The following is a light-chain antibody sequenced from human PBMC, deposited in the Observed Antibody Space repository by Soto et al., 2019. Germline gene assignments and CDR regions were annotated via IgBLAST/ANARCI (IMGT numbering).Light chain of an antibody. J-gene: IGKJ5*01. V-gene: IGKV1-33*01. CDR2: DAS. CDR3: QQYETLPIT. Sequence: DIQMTQSPSSLSASVGDRVSITCQASQDIGNYLNWYQQIPGKAPKLMIFDASNLESGVPSRFSGSGSGTDCTFTISSLKTEDSATYYCQQYETLPITFGQGTRLEIK. CDR1: QDIGNY.